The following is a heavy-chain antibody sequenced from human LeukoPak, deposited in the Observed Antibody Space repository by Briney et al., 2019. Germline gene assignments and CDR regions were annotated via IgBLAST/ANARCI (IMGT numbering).Heavy chain of an antibody. CDR3: ARDCSSSWYGYYYYGMDV. CDR1: GGSISSGGYY. V-gene: IGHV4-31*03. CDR2: IYYSGST. J-gene: IGHJ6*02. D-gene: IGHD6-13*01. Sequence: PSQTLSLTCTVSGGSISSGGYYWRWIRQHPGKGLEWIGYIYYSGSTYYNPSLKSRVTISVDTSKNQFSLKLSSVTAADTAVYYCARDCSSSWYGYYYYGMDVWGQGTTVTVSS.